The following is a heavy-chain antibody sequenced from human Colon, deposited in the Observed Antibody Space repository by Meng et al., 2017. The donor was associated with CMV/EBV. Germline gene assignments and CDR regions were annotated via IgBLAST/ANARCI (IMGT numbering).Heavy chain of an antibody. V-gene: IGHV4-59*01. J-gene: IGHJ5*02. CDR2: IYYSGST. Sequence: SETLSLTCSVSGGSISSYYWSWIRQPPGKGLEWIGYIYYSGSTNYSPSLKSRVTISVDTSKNHFSLNLTSVTAADTAVYYCARVDYSGNYDHWGQGTLVTVSS. CDR1: GGSISSYY. D-gene: IGHD4/OR15-4a*01. CDR3: ARVDYSGNYDH.